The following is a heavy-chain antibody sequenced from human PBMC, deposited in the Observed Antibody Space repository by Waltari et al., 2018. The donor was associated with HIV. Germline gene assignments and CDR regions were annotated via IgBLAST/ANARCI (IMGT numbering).Heavy chain of an antibody. CDR1: GGSISNYY. V-gene: IGHV4-59*01. D-gene: IGHD6-19*01. J-gene: IGHJ4*02. Sequence: QVQLQESGPGLVKPSETLSLICTVSGGSISNYYWGWIRQPPGKGLEWIGYIYYTGSTDYTPSLKCRVTISVDTSKNQCSLKLTSGTAADTAQYYCARYSSAWTGFDYWGQGTLVTVSS. CDR2: IYYTGST. CDR3: ARYSSAWTGFDY.